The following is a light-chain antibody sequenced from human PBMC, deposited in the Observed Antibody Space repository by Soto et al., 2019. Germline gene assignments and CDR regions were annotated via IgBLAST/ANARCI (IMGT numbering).Light chain of an antibody. V-gene: IGKV4-1*01. CDR1: QSVLYSSKNKNY. CDR3: QQYYSTPFT. Sequence: DIVMTQSPDSLAVSLGERATINCKSSQSVLYSSKNKNYLAWYQQKPGQPPKMLIYWASTRESGVPDRFSVGGSGTDFTLTISSLQAEDVAVYYCQQYYSTPFTFGPGTKVDIK. CDR2: WAS. J-gene: IGKJ3*01.